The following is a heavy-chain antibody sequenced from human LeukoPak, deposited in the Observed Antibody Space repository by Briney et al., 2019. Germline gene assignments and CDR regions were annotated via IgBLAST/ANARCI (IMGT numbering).Heavy chain of an antibody. CDR1: GYTFTSYY. Sequence: ASVKVSCKASGYTFTSYYMHWVRQAPGQGLEWMGIINPSGGSTSYAQKFQGRVTMTRDMSTSTVYMELSSLRSEDTAVYYCARDSHRSIAARRVRWLGYWGQGTLVTVSS. J-gene: IGHJ4*02. D-gene: IGHD6-6*01. CDR2: INPSGGST. V-gene: IGHV1-46*01. CDR3: ARDSHRSIAARRVRWLGY.